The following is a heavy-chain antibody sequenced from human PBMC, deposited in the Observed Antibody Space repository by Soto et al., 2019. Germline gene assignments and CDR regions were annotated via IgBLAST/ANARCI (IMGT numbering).Heavy chain of an antibody. CDR1: GGSISSSSYY. CDR2: IYYSGST. CDR3: SRSPLSFVQWLVRSGRFDP. J-gene: IGHJ5*02. D-gene: IGHD6-19*01. V-gene: IGHV4-39*01. Sequence: SETLSLTCTVSGGSISSSSYYWGWIRQPPGKGLEWIGSIYYSGSTYYNPSLKSRVTISVDTSKDQFSLKLSSVTAADTAVYFCSRSPLSFVQWLVRSGRFDPWGQGTLVIVSS.